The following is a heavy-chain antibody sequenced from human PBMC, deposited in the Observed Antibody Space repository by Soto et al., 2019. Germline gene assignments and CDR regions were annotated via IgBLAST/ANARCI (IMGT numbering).Heavy chain of an antibody. Sequence: ASVKVSCKASGYTFTSYGISWVRQAPGQGFEWMGWISAYNGNTNYAQKLQGRVTMTTDTPTSTAYMELRSLRSDDTAVYYCATTFTIFGVFIIPRTLGYWGQGTLVTVSS. V-gene: IGHV1-18*01. CDR1: GYTFTSYG. D-gene: IGHD3-3*01. J-gene: IGHJ4*02. CDR3: ATTFTIFGVFIIPRTLGY. CDR2: ISAYNGNT.